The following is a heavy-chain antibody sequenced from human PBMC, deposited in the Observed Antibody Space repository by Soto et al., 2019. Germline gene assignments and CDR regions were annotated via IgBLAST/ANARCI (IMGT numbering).Heavy chain of an antibody. D-gene: IGHD1-20*01. V-gene: IGHV3-48*01. CDR2: ISSSSSTI. Sequence: GGSLRLSCAASGFTFSSYSMNWVRQAPGKGLEWVSYISSSSSTIYYADSVKGRFTISRDNAKNSLYLQMNSLRAEDTAVYYCARVTLTGIIDYWGQGTLVTVSS. J-gene: IGHJ4*02. CDR1: GFTFSSYS. CDR3: ARVTLTGIIDY.